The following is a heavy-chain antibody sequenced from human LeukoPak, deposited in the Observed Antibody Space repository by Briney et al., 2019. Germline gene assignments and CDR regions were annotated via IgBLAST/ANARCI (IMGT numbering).Heavy chain of an antibody. Sequence: ASVKVSCKASGYTFTRHAMHWVRQAPGQSLEWMGWINAGNDDTTYSQKFQGRVTITWGTSASTAYMELSSLRSEDTAVYYCARGYNYGSWRVDYWGQGILVTVSS. CDR1: GYTFTRHA. J-gene: IGHJ4*02. V-gene: IGHV1-3*01. CDR2: INAGNDDT. CDR3: ARGYNYGSWRVDY. D-gene: IGHD3-10*01.